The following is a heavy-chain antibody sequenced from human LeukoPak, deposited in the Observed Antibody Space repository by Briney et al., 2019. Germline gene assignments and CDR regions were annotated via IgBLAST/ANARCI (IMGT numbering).Heavy chain of an antibody. J-gene: IGHJ4*02. CDR3: ARGAYYYGSGSYPSGDY. Sequence: PSETLSLTCTVSGGSISSYYWGWIRQPPGKGLEWIGSIYHSGSTYYNPSLKSRVTISVDTSKNQFSLKLSSVTAADTAVYYCARGAYYYGSGSYPSGDYWGQGTLVTVSS. V-gene: IGHV4-39*07. D-gene: IGHD3-10*01. CDR1: GGSISSYY. CDR2: IYHSGST.